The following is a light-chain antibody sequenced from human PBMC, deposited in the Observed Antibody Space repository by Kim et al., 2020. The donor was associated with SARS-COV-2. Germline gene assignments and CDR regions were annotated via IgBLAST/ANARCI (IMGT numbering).Light chain of an antibody. CDR1: SGHSRYA. CDR3: QTWDTGIWV. V-gene: IGLV4-69*01. CDR2: LNYDGSH. J-gene: IGLJ3*02. Sequence: QPVLTQSPSASASLGASVKLTCTLSSGHSRYAIAWHQQQPEKGPRFLMKLNYDGSHTKGDGIPDRFSGSSSGAERYLTISSLQSEDEADYYCQTWDTGIWVFGGGTKVTVL.